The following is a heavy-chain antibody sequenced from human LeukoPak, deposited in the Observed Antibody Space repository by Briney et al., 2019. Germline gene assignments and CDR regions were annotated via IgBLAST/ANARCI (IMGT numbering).Heavy chain of an antibody. D-gene: IGHD7-27*01. J-gene: IGHJ3*02. CDR2: IDPSDSYT. Sequence: GESLKISCKGSGYNFTRFWISWVRQMPGKGLEWMGRIDPSDSYTSYSPSFQGHVTISVDKSISTAYLQWSSLKASDTAIYYCARPSPYLTGGRDGFDIRGQGTMVTVSS. CDR3: ARPSPYLTGGRDGFDI. CDR1: GYNFTRFW. V-gene: IGHV5-10-1*01.